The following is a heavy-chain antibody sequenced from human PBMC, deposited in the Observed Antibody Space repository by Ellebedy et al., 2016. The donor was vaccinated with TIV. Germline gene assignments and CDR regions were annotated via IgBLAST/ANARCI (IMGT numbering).Heavy chain of an antibody. Sequence: GESLKISCAASGFTFSNYALSWVRQAPGKGLEWVSALSRSGDSTSYADSVKGRFTISRDNSKNTLYLQMNSLRAEDTAVYYCARKPMNPTDLYGNFDHWGQGTLVTVSS. CDR2: LSRSGDST. J-gene: IGHJ4*02. CDR3: ARKPMNPTDLYGNFDH. V-gene: IGHV3-23*01. D-gene: IGHD1-1*01. CDR1: GFTFSNYA.